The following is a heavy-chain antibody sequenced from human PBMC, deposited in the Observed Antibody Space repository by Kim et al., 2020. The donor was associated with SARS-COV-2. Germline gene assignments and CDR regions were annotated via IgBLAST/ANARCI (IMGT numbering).Heavy chain of an antibody. D-gene: IGHD5-12*01. Sequence: YADSVKGRFTISRDNSKNTLYLQMSSLRAEDTAVYYCAKSYGGYVGYFDYWGQGTLVTVSS. CDR3: AKSYGGYVGYFDY. J-gene: IGHJ4*02. V-gene: IGHV3-23*01.